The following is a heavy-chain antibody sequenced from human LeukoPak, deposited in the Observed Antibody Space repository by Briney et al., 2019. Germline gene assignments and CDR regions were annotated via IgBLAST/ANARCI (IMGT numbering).Heavy chain of an antibody. CDR3: VNQISGWVY. CDR1: GVTFDRFA. Sequence: PGGSLRLSCSASGVTFDRFAMHWVRQAPGKGLEYLSGIGSNGRSTHNADSVKGRFTISRDNSKNTLFLQMTSLRAEDTAVYYCVNQISGWVYWGQGTLVTVSS. D-gene: IGHD6-19*01. V-gene: IGHV3-64D*06. CDR2: IGSNGRST. J-gene: IGHJ4*02.